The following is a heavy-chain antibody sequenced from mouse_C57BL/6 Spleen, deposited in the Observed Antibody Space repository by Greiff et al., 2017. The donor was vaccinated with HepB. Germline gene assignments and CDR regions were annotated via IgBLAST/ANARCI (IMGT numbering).Heavy chain of an antibody. Sequence: QVQLQQPGAELVKPGASVKMSCKASGYTFTSYCITWVKQRPGQGLEWIGDIYPGSGSTNYHEKFKSKATLTVDTSSSTAYMQLSSLTSEDSAVDYCAREGAGAFDYWGQGTTLTVSS. CDR3: AREGAGAFDY. J-gene: IGHJ2*01. D-gene: IGHD3-3*01. CDR2: IYPGSGST. V-gene: IGHV1-55*01. CDR1: GYTFTSYC.